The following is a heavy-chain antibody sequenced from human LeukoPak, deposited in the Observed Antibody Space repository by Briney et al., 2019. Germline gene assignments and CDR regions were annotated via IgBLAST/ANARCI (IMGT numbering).Heavy chain of an antibody. CDR3: ATVSYNWNYSKDYGMDV. CDR2: FDPEDGET. D-gene: IGHD1-7*01. Sequence: GASVKVSCKVSGYTLTELSMHWVRQAPGKGLEWMGGFDPEDGETIYAQKFQGRVTMTQDTSTDTAYMELSSLRSEDTAVYYCATVSYNWNYSKDYGMDVWGQRATVTVSS. CDR1: GYTLTELS. V-gene: IGHV1-24*01. J-gene: IGHJ6*02.